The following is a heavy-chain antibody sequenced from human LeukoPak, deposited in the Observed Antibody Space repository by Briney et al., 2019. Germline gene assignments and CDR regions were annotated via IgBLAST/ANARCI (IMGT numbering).Heavy chain of an antibody. Sequence: GGSLRLSCAASGFTFGSYMMTWVRQAPGRGLEWVSTISSNGGSTYYADSVKGRFTISRDNSKNTLYLQMSSLRAEDTAVYYCARYCSGASCYSGVDYWGQGTLVTVSS. CDR2: ISSNGGST. CDR3: ARYCSGASCYSGVDY. J-gene: IGHJ4*02. V-gene: IGHV3-23*01. CDR1: GFTFGSYM. D-gene: IGHD2-15*01.